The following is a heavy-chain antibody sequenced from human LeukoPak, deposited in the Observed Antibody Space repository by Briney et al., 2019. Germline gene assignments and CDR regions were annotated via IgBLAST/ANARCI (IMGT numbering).Heavy chain of an antibody. CDR3: AKTHYDFWSGYYDY. J-gene: IGHJ4*02. CDR1: GFTLDDYA. V-gene: IGHV3-9*01. CDR2: ISWNSGSI. Sequence: GGSLRLSCAASGFTLDDYAMHWVRQAPGKGPEWVSGISWNSGSIGYADSVKGRFTISRDNAKNSLYLQMNSLRAEDTALYYCAKTHYDFWSGYYDYWGQGTLVTVSS. D-gene: IGHD3-3*01.